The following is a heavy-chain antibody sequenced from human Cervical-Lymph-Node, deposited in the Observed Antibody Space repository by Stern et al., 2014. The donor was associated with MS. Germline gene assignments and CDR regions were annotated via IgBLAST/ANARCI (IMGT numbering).Heavy chain of an antibody. CDR3: ARDYGDYAFDY. V-gene: IGHV5-51*01. Sequence: EMQLEESGAEVKKPGESLKISCKGSGYSFTANWIAWVRQMPGKGLEGMGIIYPGDSDTRYSPSFQGQVTISADKSISTAYLQWSSLKASDTAMYYCARDYGDYAFDYWGQGTLVTVSS. CDR2: IYPGDSDT. CDR1: GYSFTANW. D-gene: IGHD4-17*01. J-gene: IGHJ4*02.